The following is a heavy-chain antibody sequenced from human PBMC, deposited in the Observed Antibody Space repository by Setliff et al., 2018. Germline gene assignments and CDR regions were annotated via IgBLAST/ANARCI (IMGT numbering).Heavy chain of an antibody. CDR1: GASVSSHY. D-gene: IGHD3-16*01. Sequence: LSLTCNVSGASVSSHYWDWIRQPPGKGLEWIGFISYSGITTYNVSLKSRVSISVDTSKNQLSLTLSSVTAADTAVYYCACLQGGGQDFWGQGTLVTVSS. CDR3: ACLQGGGQDF. J-gene: IGHJ4*02. CDR2: ISYSGIT. V-gene: IGHV4-59*02.